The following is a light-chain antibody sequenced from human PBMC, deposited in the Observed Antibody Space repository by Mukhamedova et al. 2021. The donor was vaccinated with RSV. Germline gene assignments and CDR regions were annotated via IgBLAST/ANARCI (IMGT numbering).Light chain of an antibody. J-gene: IGLJ3*02. CDR2: GNS. V-gene: IGLV1-40*01. CDR1: SSNIGAGYD. Sequence: VTISCTGSSSNIGAGYDVHWYQQLPGTAPKLLIYGNSNRPSGVPDRFSASKSGTSASLAITGLQAEDEADYYCQSYDSSLRVFGG. CDR3: QSYDSSLRV.